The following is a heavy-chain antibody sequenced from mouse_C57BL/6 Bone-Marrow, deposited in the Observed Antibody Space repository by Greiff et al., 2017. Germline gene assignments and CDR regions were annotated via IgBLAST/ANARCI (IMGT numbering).Heavy chain of an antibody. CDR1: GYTFTSYW. Sequence: VQLQQPGAELVMPGASVKLSCKASGYTFTSYWMPWVKQRPGQGLEWIGEIDPSDSYTNYNQKFKGKSTLTVDKSSSTAYMQLSSLTSEDSAVYYCARDTVVANYYAMDYWGQGTSVTVSS. CDR3: ARDTVVANYYAMDY. V-gene: IGHV1-69*01. D-gene: IGHD1-1*01. J-gene: IGHJ4*01. CDR2: IDPSDSYT.